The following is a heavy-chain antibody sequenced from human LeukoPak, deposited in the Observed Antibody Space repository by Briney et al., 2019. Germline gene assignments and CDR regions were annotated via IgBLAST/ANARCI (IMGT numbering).Heavy chain of an antibody. J-gene: IGHJ4*02. CDR3: ARDVGATVHGY. V-gene: IGHV4-38-2*02. CDR1: GYSISSDYY. Sequence: SETLSLTCTVSGYSISSDYYWGWIRQPPGKGLEWIGSIHRSGSTYYNPSLESRVTISVDTSRNQFSLMLSSVTAADTAVYYCARDVGATVHGYWGQGTLVTVSS. CDR2: IHRSGST. D-gene: IGHD1-26*01.